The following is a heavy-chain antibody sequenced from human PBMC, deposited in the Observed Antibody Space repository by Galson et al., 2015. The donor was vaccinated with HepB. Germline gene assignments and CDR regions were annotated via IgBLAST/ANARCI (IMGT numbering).Heavy chain of an antibody. Sequence: SLRLSCATSGFIFSSFAMGWVRQAPGRGLEWISGITGSGASEFYADSVTGRFTISRDRSKNTVFLQMNSLRAEDTGIYYCVKVTNPASYDFWGGLPFDFWGRGALVTVSS. CDR1: GFIFSSFA. CDR3: VKVTNPASYDFWGGLPFDF. J-gene: IGHJ4*01. CDR2: ITGSGASE. D-gene: IGHD3-3*01. V-gene: IGHV3-23*01.